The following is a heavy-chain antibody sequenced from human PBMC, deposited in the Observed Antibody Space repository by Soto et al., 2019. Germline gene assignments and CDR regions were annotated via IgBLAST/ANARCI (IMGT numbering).Heavy chain of an antibody. CDR3: AYSSSWEYNWFDP. J-gene: IGHJ5*02. CDR2: IIPIFGTA. V-gene: IGHV1-69*13. D-gene: IGHD6-13*01. CDR1: GGTFSSYA. Sequence: SVKVCCKDSGGTFSSYAISWVRQAPGQGLEWMGGIIPIFGTANYAQKFQGRVTITADESTSTAYMELSSLRSEDTAVYYCAYSSSWEYNWFDPWGQGTLVTVSS.